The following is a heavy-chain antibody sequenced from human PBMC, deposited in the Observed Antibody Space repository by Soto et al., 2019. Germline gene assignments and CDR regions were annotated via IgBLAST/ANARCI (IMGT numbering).Heavy chain of an antibody. V-gene: IGHV3-30*18. Sequence: QVQLVESGGGVVQPGRSLRLSCAASGFTFSSYAMHWVRQAPGKGLEWVAVISYDGSDKYYADSVKGRFTISRDNSKNTLNLRMKSLRADDTAVYYCAKALGELSPDSYDYWGQGTLITVSS. J-gene: IGHJ4*02. CDR2: ISYDGSDK. CDR1: GFTFSSYA. CDR3: AKALGELSPDSYDY. D-gene: IGHD3-16*02.